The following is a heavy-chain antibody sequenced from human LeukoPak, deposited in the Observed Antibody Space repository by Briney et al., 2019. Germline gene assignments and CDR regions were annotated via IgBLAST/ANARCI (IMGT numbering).Heavy chain of an antibody. D-gene: IGHD4-17*01. Sequence: GGSLRLSCAASGFTFSSYEMNWVRQAPGKGLEWVSYISLSGSTIYYADSVKGRFTISRDNAMNSLYLQMNSLRAEDTAVYYCAREMVSTVTGFDYWGQGTLVTVSS. J-gene: IGHJ4*02. CDR2: ISLSGSTI. V-gene: IGHV3-48*03. CDR3: AREMVSTVTGFDY. CDR1: GFTFSSYE.